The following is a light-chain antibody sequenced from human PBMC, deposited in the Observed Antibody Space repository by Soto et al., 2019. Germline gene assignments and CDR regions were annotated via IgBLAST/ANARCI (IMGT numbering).Light chain of an antibody. CDR1: QSIGSW. CDR2: KAS. J-gene: IGKJ2*01. V-gene: IGKV1-5*03. CDR3: QQYNTYWYT. Sequence: DIQMTQSPSTLSASVGDRVTITCRASQSIGSWLAWYQQKPGKAPTLLIYKASSLESGVPSRFSGSGSGTEFTLTISSLQPDDCATYYCQQYNTYWYTFGQGTKLEIK.